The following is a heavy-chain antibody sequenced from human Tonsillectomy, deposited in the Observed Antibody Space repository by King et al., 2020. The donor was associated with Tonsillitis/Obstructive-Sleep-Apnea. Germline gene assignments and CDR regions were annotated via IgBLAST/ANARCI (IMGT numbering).Heavy chain of an antibody. CDR1: GGSFSGYY. CDR3: ARGCSSTSCYNRYYYYGMDV. Sequence: VQLQQWGAGLLKPSETLSLTCAVYGGSFSGYYWSWIRQPPGKGLEWIGEINHSGSTNYNPSLKSRVTISVDTSKIQFSLKLSSVTAADTAVYYCARGCSSTSCYNRYYYYGMDVWGQGTTVTVSS. V-gene: IGHV4-34*01. CDR2: INHSGST. D-gene: IGHD2-2*02. J-gene: IGHJ6*02.